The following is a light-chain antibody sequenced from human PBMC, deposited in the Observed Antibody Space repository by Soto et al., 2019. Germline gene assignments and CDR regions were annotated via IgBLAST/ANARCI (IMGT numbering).Light chain of an antibody. V-gene: IGLV2-11*01. CDR1: KSDIGVYDF. J-gene: IGLJ2*01. CDR2: DVT. CDR3: CSYAGTYTGI. Sequence: QSALTQPPSASGSPGQSVTISCTGTKSDIGVYDFVSWYQHHPGKAPRLIIYDVTKRPSGVPDRFSGSKSGNTASLTISGLQVEDEADYYCCSYAGTYTGIFGGGTKLTVL.